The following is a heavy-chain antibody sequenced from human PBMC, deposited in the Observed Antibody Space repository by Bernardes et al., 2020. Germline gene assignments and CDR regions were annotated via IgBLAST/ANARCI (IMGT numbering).Heavy chain of an antibody. CDR3: ARTPATVVPTGYFDL. V-gene: IGHV4-59*01. D-gene: IGHD4-17*01. Sequence: TLSLTCTVSGGSISSYYWSWIRQPPGKGLEWIGYIYYSGSTNYNPSLKSRVTISVDTSKNQFSLKLSSVTAADTAVYYCARTPATVVPTGYFDLWGRGTLVTVSS. CDR2: IYYSGST. J-gene: IGHJ2*01. CDR1: GGSISSYY.